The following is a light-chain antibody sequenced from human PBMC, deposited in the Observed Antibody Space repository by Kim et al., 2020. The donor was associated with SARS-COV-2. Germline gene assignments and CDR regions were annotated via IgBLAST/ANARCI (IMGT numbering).Light chain of an antibody. CDR1: TGGVTSDHY. J-gene: IGLJ7*01. CDR3: LLHYSGVAV. V-gene: IGLV7-46*01. Sequence: QAVVTQEPSLTVSPGGTVTLTCGSSTGGVTSDHYPYWLQQKPGQAPRTLIYDTTKKHSSTPARFSGSLLEGKAALTLSGAQPEDEAEYYCLLHYSGVAVFGGGTQLTVL. CDR2: DTT.